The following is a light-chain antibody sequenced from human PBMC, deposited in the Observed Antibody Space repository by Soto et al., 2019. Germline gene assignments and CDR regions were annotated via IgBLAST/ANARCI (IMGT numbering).Light chain of an antibody. V-gene: IGLV1-44*01. CDR2: FND. CDR1: RSNIGSNL. CDR3: ASWDDSLKGVL. Sequence: QSVLTQPPSASGTPRQRVSISCSGGRSNIGSNLVSWYQQLPGTAPKLLLYFNDQRPSGVPDRFSGPKSGTSASLAVSELQSEDEADYFCASWDDSLKGVLFGGGTKLTVL. J-gene: IGLJ3*02.